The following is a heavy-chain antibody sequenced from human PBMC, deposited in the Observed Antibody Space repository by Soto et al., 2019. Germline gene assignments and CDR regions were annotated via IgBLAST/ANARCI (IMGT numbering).Heavy chain of an antibody. CDR1: GFTFTSSA. D-gene: IGHD3-3*01. CDR2: IVVGSGNT. J-gene: IGHJ6*02. Sequence: SVKVSCKASGFTFTSSAVQWVRQARGQRLEWIVWIVVGSGNTNYAQKFQERVTITRDMSTSTAYMELSSLRSEDTAVYYCAADLYDFWSGYYSVRRFYCMDVWRQGTTVTGSS. V-gene: IGHV1-58*01. CDR3: AADLYDFWSGYYSVRRFYCMDV.